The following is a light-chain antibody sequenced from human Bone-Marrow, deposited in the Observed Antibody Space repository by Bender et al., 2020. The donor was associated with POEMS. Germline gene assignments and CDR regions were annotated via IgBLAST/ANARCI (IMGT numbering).Light chain of an antibody. CDR3: SSYTSSGTRV. CDR2: DVS. J-gene: IGLJ1*01. Sequence: QSALTQPASVSGSPGQAITISCTGSSTDVGGYNYVSWYQQHPGKAPKLMIYDVSNRPSGISDRFSGSKSGNMASLTISGLQAEDEADYYCSSYTSSGTRVFGSGTKVTVL. CDR1: STDVGGYNY. V-gene: IGLV2-14*03.